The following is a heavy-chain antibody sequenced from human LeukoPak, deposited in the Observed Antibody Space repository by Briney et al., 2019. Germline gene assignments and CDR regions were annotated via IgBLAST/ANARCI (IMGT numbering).Heavy chain of an antibody. CDR2: ISWNSGSI. CDR3: AVENPNVDIIPWGD. J-gene: IGHJ4*02. CDR1: GFTFDDYA. Sequence: GGSLRLSCAASGFTFDDYAMHWVRQAPGKGLEWVSGISWNSGSIGYADSVKGRFTISRDNAKNSLYLQMNSLRAEDTAVYYCAVENPNVDIIPWGDWGQGTLVTVSS. V-gene: IGHV3-9*01. D-gene: IGHD5-12*01.